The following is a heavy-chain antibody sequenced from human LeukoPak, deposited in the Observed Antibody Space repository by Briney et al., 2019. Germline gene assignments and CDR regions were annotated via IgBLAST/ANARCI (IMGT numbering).Heavy chain of an antibody. CDR2: IYSGGST. V-gene: IGHV3-66*01. Sequence: GGSLRLSCAASGFTFSSNYMSWVRQAPGKGLEWVSVIYSGGSTYYADSVKGRFTISRDNSKNTLYLQMNSLRAEDTAVYYCAGPGHRVRVNNDDIAFDIWGQGTMVTVSS. D-gene: IGHD2-21*01. CDR1: GFTFSSNY. CDR3: AGPGHRVRVNNDDIAFDI. J-gene: IGHJ3*02.